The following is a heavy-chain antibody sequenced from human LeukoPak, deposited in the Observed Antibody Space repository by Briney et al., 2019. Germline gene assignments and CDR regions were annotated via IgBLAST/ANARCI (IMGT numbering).Heavy chain of an antibody. D-gene: IGHD2-15*01. Sequence: SLKVSCKASGGTFTSYIISWVRQAPGQGLEWMGRIIPLFHTANYAQKFQGRVTITTDESTSTAYMELSSLRSEDTAVYYCARDVVALESNYPSDYWGQGTLVTVSS. J-gene: IGHJ4*02. V-gene: IGHV1-69*05. CDR3: ARDVVALESNYPSDY. CDR1: GGTFTSYI. CDR2: IIPLFHTA.